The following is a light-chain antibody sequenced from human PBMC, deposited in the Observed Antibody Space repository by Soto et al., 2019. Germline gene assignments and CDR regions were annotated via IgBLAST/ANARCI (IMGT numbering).Light chain of an antibody. CDR3: QHYGSSPR. Sequence: EIVLTQYTGTLSLSPGERATLSCRASQSVTTSYLAWYQRKPGQAPRLLIYGASSRATGIPNRFSGSGSGTDFTLTISRLEPEDCAVYYCQHYGSSPRFGQGTKVDIK. CDR2: GAS. CDR1: QSVTTSY. V-gene: IGKV3-20*01. J-gene: IGKJ1*01.